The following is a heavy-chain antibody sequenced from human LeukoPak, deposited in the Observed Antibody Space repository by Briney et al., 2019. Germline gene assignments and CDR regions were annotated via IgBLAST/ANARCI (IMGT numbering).Heavy chain of an antibody. CDR3: ARGSRYCSSTSCSDFDN. V-gene: IGHV3-7*03. D-gene: IGHD2-2*01. CDR2: INQDGSEK. J-gene: IGHJ4*02. CDR1: GFTFSSFG. Sequence: GGSWRLSGADSGFTFSSFGMSWVRQAPGKGLDGLANINQDGSEKYYVDSVKGRFTISRDNAKNSLYLQMNSLRVEDTAVYYCARGSRYCSSTSCSDFDNWGQGTLVTVSS.